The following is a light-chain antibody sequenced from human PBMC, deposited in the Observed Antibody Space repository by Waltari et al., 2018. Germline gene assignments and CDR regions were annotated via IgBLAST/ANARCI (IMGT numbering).Light chain of an antibody. V-gene: IGLV3-1*01. CDR1: QLGGKY. J-gene: IGLJ2*01. CDR3: QTWDSTYVV. Sequence: SYELTQPPSVSVSPGQTANISCSGNQLGGKYVCWYHQKPGQSPVLVIYQDVKRPSGIPERFSGSNSGNTATLTISGTQAMDEADYYCQTWDSTYVVFGGGTTLTVL. CDR2: QDV.